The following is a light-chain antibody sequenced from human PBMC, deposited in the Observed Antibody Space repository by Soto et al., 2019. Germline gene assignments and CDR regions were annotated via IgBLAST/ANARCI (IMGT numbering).Light chain of an antibody. J-gene: IGLJ2*01. V-gene: IGLV1-44*01. CDR2: SNN. CDR1: SSNIGSNT. Sequence: QSVLTQPPSASGTPGQRVTISCSGSSSNIGSNTVNWYQQLPGTAPKLLIYSNNQRPSGVPDRFSGSKSGTSASLAISGLRSENEVNFSCPAGKDTRNVGVFGGGTKL. CDR3: PAGKDTRNVGV.